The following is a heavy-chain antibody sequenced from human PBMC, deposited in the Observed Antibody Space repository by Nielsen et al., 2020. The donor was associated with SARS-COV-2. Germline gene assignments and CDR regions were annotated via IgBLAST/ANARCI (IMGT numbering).Heavy chain of an antibody. D-gene: IGHD6-13*01. Sequence: GESLKISCAASGFTFSSYNMNWVRQAPGKGLEWVSYISSSSSTIYYADSVKGRFTISRDNAKNSLYLQMNSLRAEDTAVYYCARRQQLDYWGQGTLVTVSS. CDR1: GFTFSSYN. V-gene: IGHV3-48*01. CDR2: ISSSSSTI. CDR3: ARRQQLDY. J-gene: IGHJ4*02.